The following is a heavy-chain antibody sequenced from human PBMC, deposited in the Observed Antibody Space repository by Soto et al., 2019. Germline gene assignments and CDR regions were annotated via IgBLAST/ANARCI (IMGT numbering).Heavy chain of an antibody. V-gene: IGHV3-74*01. J-gene: IGHJ4*02. D-gene: IGHD2-2*01. CDR3: ARGGWWSGTNCPFDY. CDR1: GFTFSNYW. Sequence: EVQLVESGGGLVQPGGSLRLSCAASGFTFSNYWMHWVRQAPGKGLVWVSHINSDGSSTTYADSVKGRFTISGDNAKNTLYLQMNSLRAEDTAVYYCARGGWWSGTNCPFDYWGQGTLVTVSS. CDR2: INSDGSST.